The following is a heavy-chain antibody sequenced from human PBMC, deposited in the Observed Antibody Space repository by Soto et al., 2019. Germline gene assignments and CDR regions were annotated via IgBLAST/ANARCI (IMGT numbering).Heavy chain of an antibody. V-gene: IGHV2-70*11. CDR1: GFSLSTSGMC. CDR2: IDWDDDK. D-gene: IGHD3-10*01. Sequence: SGPTLVNPTQTLTLTCTFSGFSLSTSGMCVSWIRQPPGKALEFLARIDWDDDKYYITSLKTRLTISKDTSKNQVVLTMTNMDPVDTATYYCARMVPMIRGVNPLAFDIWGQGTMVTVS. CDR3: ARMVPMIRGVNPLAFDI. J-gene: IGHJ3*02.